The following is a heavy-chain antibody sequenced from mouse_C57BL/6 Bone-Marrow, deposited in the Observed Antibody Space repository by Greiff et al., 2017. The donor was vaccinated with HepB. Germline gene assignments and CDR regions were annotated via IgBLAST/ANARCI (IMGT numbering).Heavy chain of an antibody. D-gene: IGHD2-4*01. J-gene: IGHJ3*01. Sequence: EVQLQESGAELVRPGSSVKMSCKTSGYTFTSYGINWVKQRPGQGLEWIGYIYIGNGYPEYNEKFKGKATLTSDTSSSTAYMQLSSLTSEDSAIYFCARDDYDAAWFAYWGQGTLVTVSA. V-gene: IGHV1-58*01. CDR2: IYIGNGYP. CDR3: ARDDYDAAWFAY. CDR1: GYTFTSYG.